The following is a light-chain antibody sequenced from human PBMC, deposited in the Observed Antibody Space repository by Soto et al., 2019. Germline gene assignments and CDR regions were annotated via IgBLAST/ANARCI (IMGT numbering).Light chain of an antibody. CDR2: DDT. Sequence: SYELTQPPSVSVAPGQTARITCGGDNIGSKSVHWYQQMPGQAPVLVVYDDTDRPSGIPERFSGSNSGNTATLTISRVEAGDEADYYCQVWDVNSDHYVFGSGTKVTVL. CDR1: NIGSKS. V-gene: IGLV3-21*02. J-gene: IGLJ1*01. CDR3: QVWDVNSDHYV.